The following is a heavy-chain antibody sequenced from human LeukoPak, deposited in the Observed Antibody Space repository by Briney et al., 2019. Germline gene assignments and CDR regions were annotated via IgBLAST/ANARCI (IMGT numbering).Heavy chain of an antibody. CDR3: ARHWDPYWYFDL. J-gene: IGHJ2*01. V-gene: IGHV4-61*08. CDR2: IYYSGST. CDR1: GGSISSGGYY. Sequence: PSQTLSLTCTVSGGSISSGGYYWSWIRQPPGKGLEWIGYIYYSGSTNYNPSLKSRVTISVDTSKNQFSLKLSSVTAADTAVYYCARHWDPYWYFDLWGRGTLVTVSS. D-gene: IGHD1-26*01.